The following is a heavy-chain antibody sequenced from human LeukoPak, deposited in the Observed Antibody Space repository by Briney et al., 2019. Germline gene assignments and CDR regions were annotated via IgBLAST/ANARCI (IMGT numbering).Heavy chain of an antibody. CDR1: GFTSSAYD. Sequence: GGSLRLSCAASGFTSSAYDMHWVRQITGGGLEWVSTSGTVGDTFYSDSVKGRFTISRENAKNSVHLQMSSLRVEDSAIYFCVRAAMPYIINGRRFDYWGQGTLVTVSS. CDR2: SGTVGDT. D-gene: IGHD2-2*01. V-gene: IGHV3-13*04. J-gene: IGHJ4*02. CDR3: VRAAMPYIINGRRFDY.